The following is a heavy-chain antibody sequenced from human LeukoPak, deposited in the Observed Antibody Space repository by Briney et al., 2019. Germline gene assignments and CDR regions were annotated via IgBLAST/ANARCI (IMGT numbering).Heavy chain of an antibody. CDR2: VSGYNGNT. CDR1: GYTFTYYG. J-gene: IGHJ3*01. D-gene: IGHD5-18*01. CDR3: AREVDSAMVNAFDF. Sequence: ASVKVSCKASGYTFTYYGINWVRLAPGQGLEWMGWVSGYNGNTRYAQNFQGRLTLTTDTSTNIAYMELMRLRSDDTAVYYCAREVDSAMVNAFDFWGQGTSVTVSS. V-gene: IGHV1-18*01.